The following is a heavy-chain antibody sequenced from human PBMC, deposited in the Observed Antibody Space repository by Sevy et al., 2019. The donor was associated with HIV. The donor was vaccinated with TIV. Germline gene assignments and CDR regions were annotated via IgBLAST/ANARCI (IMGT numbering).Heavy chain of an antibody. CDR2: ISGSGGST. J-gene: IGHJ6*02. V-gene: IGHV3-23*01. D-gene: IGHD5-12*01. CDR3: AKDGMVATFYYYYGMDV. CDR1: GFTFSSYA. Sequence: GGSLRLSCAASGFTFSSYAMSWVRQAPGKGLEWVSAISGSGGSTYYADSVKGRFTISRDNSKNTLYLQMNSLRVEDTAVYYCAKDGMVATFYYYYGMDVWGQGTTVTVSS.